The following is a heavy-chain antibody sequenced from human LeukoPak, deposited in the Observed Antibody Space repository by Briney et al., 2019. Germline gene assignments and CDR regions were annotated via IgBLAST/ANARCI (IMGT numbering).Heavy chain of an antibody. Sequence: SVKASCKASGGTFSSYAISWVRQAPGQGLEWMGGIIPIFGTANYAQKFQGRVTITADESTSTAYMELSSLRSEDTAVYYCARTGSTVYAFDIWGQGTMVTVSS. CDR3: ARTGSTVYAFDI. V-gene: IGHV1-69*13. D-gene: IGHD4-17*01. CDR1: GGTFSSYA. CDR2: IIPIFGTA. J-gene: IGHJ3*02.